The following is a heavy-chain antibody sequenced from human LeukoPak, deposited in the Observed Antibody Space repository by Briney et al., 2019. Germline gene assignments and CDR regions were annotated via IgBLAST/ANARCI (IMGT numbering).Heavy chain of an antibody. CDR2: ISSSSSYI. CDR3: ARVVEGYYYYGMDV. CDR1: GFTFSSYS. V-gene: IGHV3-21*01. Sequence: GGSLRLSCAASGFTFSSYSMNWVRQAPGKGLEWVSSISSSSSYIYYADSVKGRFTISRDNAKNSLYLQMNSLRAEDTAVYYCARVVEGYYYYGMDVWGQGTTVTVS. D-gene: IGHD2-15*01. J-gene: IGHJ6*02.